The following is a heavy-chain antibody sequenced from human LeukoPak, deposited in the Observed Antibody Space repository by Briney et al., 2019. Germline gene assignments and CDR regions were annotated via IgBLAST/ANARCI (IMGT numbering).Heavy chain of an antibody. CDR1: GGSISSYY. J-gene: IGHJ4*02. CDR2: IYYSGST. V-gene: IGHV4-59*08. CDR3: ARQKRDCSSTSCYTVDY. D-gene: IGHD2-2*02. Sequence: SETLSLTCTVPGGSISSYYWSWIRQPPGKGLEWIGYIYYSGSTNYNPSLKSRVTISVDTSKNQFSLKLSSVTAADTAVYYCARQKRDCSSTSCYTVDYWGQGTLVTVSS.